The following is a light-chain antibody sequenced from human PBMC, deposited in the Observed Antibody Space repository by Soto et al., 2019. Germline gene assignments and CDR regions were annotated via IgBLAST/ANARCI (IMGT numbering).Light chain of an antibody. V-gene: IGKV3-15*01. CDR3: QHYSNSPPRYS. CDR2: NIL. CDR1: QSLSSN. J-gene: IGKJ2*01. Sequence: IMLTQSPGTLSVSPGERASLSCRASQSLSSNVAWYQQKPGQAPRLLIYNILTRATGIPARFSGSGSGTEFTLTISSLQSEDFAVYFCQHYSNSPPRYSFGQGTKVDIK.